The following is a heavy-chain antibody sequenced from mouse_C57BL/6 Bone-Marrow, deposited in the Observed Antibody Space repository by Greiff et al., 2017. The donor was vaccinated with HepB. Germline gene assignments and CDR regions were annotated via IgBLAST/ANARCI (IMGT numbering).Heavy chain of an antibody. CDR2: IDPENGDT. J-gene: IGHJ1*03. CDR3: TTVITTVDGWYFDV. Sequence: EVKLQQSGAELVRPGASVKLSCTASGFNIKDDYMHWVKQRPEQGLEWIGWIDPENGDTEYASKFQGKATITADPSSNTAYLQLSSLTSEDTAVYYCTTVITTVDGWYFDVWGTGTTVTVSS. V-gene: IGHV14-4*01. CDR1: GFNIKDDY. D-gene: IGHD1-1*01.